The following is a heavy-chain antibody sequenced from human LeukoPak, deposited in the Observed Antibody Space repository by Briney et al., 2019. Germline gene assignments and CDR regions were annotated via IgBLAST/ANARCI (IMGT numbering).Heavy chain of an antibody. D-gene: IGHD3-3*01. Sequence: PGGSLRLSCAASGFTFSSYWMSWVRQAPGKGLEWVANIKQDGSEKYYVDSVKGRFTISRDNAKNSLYLQMNSLRAEDTAVYYCARVAPPLVRFLEWLKGRYFDYWGQGTLVTVSS. CDR2: IKQDGSEK. J-gene: IGHJ4*02. CDR1: GFTFSSYW. V-gene: IGHV3-7*01. CDR3: ARVAPPLVRFLEWLKGRYFDY.